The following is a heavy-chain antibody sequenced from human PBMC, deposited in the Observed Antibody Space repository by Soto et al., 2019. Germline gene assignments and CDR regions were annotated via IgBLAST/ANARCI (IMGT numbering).Heavy chain of an antibody. CDR1: GGTFSRHA. J-gene: IGHJ4*02. Sequence: QVQLVQSGAEVRKPGSSVKVSCKASGGTFSRHAISWVRQAPGQGLEGMGGIIPMFGTANHAQKFQGRVTIIADESTSPAYMELSSLRSEDTAIYYCARGWGYDSSDYYYAYWGQGTVVIVSS. CDR3: ARGWGYDSSDYYYAY. V-gene: IGHV1-69*01. D-gene: IGHD3-22*01. CDR2: IIPMFGTA.